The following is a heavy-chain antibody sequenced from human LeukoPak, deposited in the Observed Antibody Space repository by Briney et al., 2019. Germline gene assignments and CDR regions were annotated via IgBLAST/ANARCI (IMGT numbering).Heavy chain of an antibody. CDR3: AKAYCSSTSCPLDY. D-gene: IGHD2-2*01. V-gene: IGHV3-23*01. J-gene: IGHJ4*02. CDR1: GFTFSSYA. Sequence: GGSLRLSCAASGFTFSSYAMSWVRQAPGKGLEWVSSISGSGGSTYYADSVKGRFTISRDNSKNTLYLQTNSLRAEDTAVYYCAKAYCSSTSCPLDYWGQGTLVTVSS. CDR2: ISGSGGST.